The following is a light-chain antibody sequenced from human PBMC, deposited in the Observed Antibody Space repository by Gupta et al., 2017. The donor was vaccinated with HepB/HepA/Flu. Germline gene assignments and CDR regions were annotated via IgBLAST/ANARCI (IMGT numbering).Light chain of an antibody. CDR3: QQSDTTPWT. Sequence: DIQMTQSPSSLSASVGDRVTITCRASQSISTYLNWYQQKPGKAPKFLIYGASSLQSGVPSRFSGSGSGTDFTLTISSLQPEDFATYYCQQSDTTPWTFGQGTKVEIK. CDR2: GAS. J-gene: IGKJ1*01. CDR1: QSISTY. V-gene: IGKV1-39*01.